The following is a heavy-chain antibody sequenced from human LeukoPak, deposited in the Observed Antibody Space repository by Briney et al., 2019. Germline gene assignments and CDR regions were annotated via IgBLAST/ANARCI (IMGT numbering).Heavy chain of an antibody. D-gene: IGHD6-19*01. CDR1: GDSIRSYY. CDR2: MHYSGGT. V-gene: IGHV4-59*01. Sequence: PSETLSLTCTVSGDSIRSYYWSWIRQPPGKGLEWIGYMHYSGGTKYNSSLEGRVTISVDTSNNQFSLKLISVTAADTAVYYCARGQGSGWYGGFDPWGQGILVTVSS. CDR3: ARGQGSGWYGGFDP. J-gene: IGHJ5*02.